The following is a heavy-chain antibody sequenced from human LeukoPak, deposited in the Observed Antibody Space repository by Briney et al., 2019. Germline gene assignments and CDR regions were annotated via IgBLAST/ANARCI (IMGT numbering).Heavy chain of an antibody. CDR2: IYTSGST. Sequence: SETLSLTCTVSGGSISSYYWSWIRQPAGKGLEWIGRIYTSGSTNYNPSLKSRVTMSVDTSKNQFSLKLSSVTAADTAVYYCARESSLLWFGELRALDYWGQGTLVIVSS. V-gene: IGHV4-4*07. CDR1: GGSISSYY. J-gene: IGHJ4*02. D-gene: IGHD3-10*01. CDR3: ARESSLLWFGELRALDY.